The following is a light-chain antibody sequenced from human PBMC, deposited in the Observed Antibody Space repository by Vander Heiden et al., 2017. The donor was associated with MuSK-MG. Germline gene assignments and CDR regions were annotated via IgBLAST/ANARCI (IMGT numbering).Light chain of an antibody. Sequence: DIQMTQSPASLSASVGDRVTITCRASQGISNYLAWYQQKPGKVPKLLIYAASTLQSGVPSRFSGSGSGTDFTLTISSLQPEDVATYYCQKYNSAAITFGQGTRLEIK. J-gene: IGKJ5*01. CDR2: AAS. V-gene: IGKV1-27*01. CDR1: QGISNY. CDR3: QKYNSAAIT.